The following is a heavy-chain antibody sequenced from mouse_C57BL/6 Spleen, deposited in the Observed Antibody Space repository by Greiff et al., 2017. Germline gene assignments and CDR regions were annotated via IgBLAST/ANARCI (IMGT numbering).Heavy chain of an antibody. D-gene: IGHD3-3*01. CDR2: INPSSGYT. Sequence: VKLMESGAELAKPGASVKLSCKASGYTFTSYWMHWVKQRPGQGLEWIGYINPSSGYTKYNQKFKDKATLTADKSSSTAYMQLSSLTYEDSAVYYCARSLEGYYYAMDYWGQGTSVTVSS. CDR3: ARSLEGYYYAMDY. V-gene: IGHV1-7*01. J-gene: IGHJ4*01. CDR1: GYTFTSYW.